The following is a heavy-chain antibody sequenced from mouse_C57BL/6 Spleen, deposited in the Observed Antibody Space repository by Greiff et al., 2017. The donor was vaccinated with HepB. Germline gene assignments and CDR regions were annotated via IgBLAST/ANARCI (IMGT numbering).Heavy chain of an antibody. J-gene: IGHJ2*01. CDR1: GYTFTSYW. CDR2: IYPSDSET. Sequence: QVHVKQSGAELVRPGSSVKLSCKASGYTFTSYWMDWVKQRPGQGLEWIGNIYPSDSETHYNQKFKDKATLTVDKSSSTAYMQLSSLTSEDSAVYYCAREATVDYFDYWGQGTTLTVSS. D-gene: IGHD1-1*01. V-gene: IGHV1-61*01. CDR3: AREATVDYFDY.